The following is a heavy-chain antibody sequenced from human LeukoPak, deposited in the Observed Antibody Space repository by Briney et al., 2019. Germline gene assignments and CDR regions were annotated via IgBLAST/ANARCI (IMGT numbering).Heavy chain of an antibody. D-gene: IGHD5-24*01. CDR1: GFTFSSYS. CDR3: AREEMYGPPGDY. Sequence: GGSLRLSCAASGFTFSSYSMNWVRQAPGKGLEWVSSISSSSSYIYYADSVKGRFTISRDNAKNSLYLQMNSLRAEDTAVYYCAREEMYGPPGDYWGQGTLVTVSS. J-gene: IGHJ4*02. V-gene: IGHV3-21*01. CDR2: ISSSSSYI.